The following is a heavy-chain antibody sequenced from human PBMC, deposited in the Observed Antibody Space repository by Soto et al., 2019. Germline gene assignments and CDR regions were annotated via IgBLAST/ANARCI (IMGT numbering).Heavy chain of an antibody. CDR1: GYTFTSYY. Sequence: QVQLVQSGAEVKKPGASVKVSCKASGYTFTSYYMHWVRQAPGQGLEWMGIINPSGGSTSYAQKVKGRVTMTRDTSTSTVYMALSSLSSEDTAVYYWARGKTYGGGDCYLVFDYWGQGTLVTVSS. V-gene: IGHV1-46*03. D-gene: IGHD2-21*02. J-gene: IGHJ4*02. CDR2: INPSGGST. CDR3: ARGKTYGGGDCYLVFDY.